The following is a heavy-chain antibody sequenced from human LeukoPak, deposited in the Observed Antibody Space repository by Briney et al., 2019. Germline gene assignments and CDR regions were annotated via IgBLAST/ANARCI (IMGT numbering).Heavy chain of an antibody. J-gene: IGHJ5*02. CDR1: GGTFSTFA. CDR2: ITPIFGIT. V-gene: IGHV1-69*13. D-gene: IGHD2/OR15-2a*01. CDR3: ARVPGAGASTWFDP. Sequence: SVKVSCKTSGGTFSTFAIAWVRQAPGQGLEWMGGITPIFGITNYAQKFQGRVTITADESTTTAYMELSSLRSDDTAVYFCARVPGAGASTWFDPWGQGTLVTVSS.